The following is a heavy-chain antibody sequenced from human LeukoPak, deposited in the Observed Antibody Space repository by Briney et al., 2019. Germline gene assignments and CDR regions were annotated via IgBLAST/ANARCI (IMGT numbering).Heavy chain of an antibody. J-gene: IGHJ4*02. CDR2: IYYSGST. D-gene: IGHD3-3*01. Sequence: SETLPLTCTVSGGSISSSSYYWGWIRQPPGKGLEWIGSIYYSGSTYYNPSLKSRVTISVDTSKNQFSLKLSSVTAADTAVYYCAAGKGFGVVIIVYWGQGTLVTVSS. V-gene: IGHV4-39*07. CDR3: AAGKGFGVVIIVY. CDR1: GGSISSSSYY.